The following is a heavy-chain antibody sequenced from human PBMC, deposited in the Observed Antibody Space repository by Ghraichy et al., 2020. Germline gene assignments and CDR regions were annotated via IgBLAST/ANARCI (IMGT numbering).Heavy chain of an antibody. CDR2: INHSGST. Sequence: ETLSLTCAVYGGSFSGYYWSWIRQPPGKGLEWIGEINHSGSTNYNPSLKSRVTISVDTSKNQFSLKLSSVTAADTAVYYCARGAYDYIWGSYRLGYWGQGTLVTVSS. CDR3: ARGAYDYIWGSYRLGY. J-gene: IGHJ4*02. V-gene: IGHV4-34*01. D-gene: IGHD3-16*02. CDR1: GGSFSGYY.